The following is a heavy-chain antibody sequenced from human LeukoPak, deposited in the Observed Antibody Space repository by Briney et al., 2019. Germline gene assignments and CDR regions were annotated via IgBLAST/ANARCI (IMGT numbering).Heavy chain of an antibody. D-gene: IGHD4-23*01. V-gene: IGHV3-21*04. CDR1: GFTFSSYS. Sequence: GGSLRLSCAASGFTFSSYSMNWVRQAPGKGLEWVSSISSSSSYIYYADSVKGRFTISRDNAKNSLYLQMNSLRAEDTAVYYCAKDKIDYGGNPVWYSDLWGRGTLVTVSS. CDR2: ISSSSSYI. J-gene: IGHJ2*01. CDR3: AKDKIDYGGNPVWYSDL.